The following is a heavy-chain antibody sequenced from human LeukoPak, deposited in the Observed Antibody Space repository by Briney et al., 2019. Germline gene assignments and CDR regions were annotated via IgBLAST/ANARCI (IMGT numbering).Heavy chain of an antibody. D-gene: IGHD5-24*01. Sequence: SQTLSLTCAISGDTVSSNSAAWNWIRQSPSRGLEWPGRKCYRSKLYNDYAVSVKSRITINPDTSKNQFSLQLNSVTHEDTAVYYCARSEMATGSLDFDYWGQGTLVTVS. J-gene: IGHJ4*02. CDR3: ARSEMATGSLDFDY. CDR1: GDTVSSNSAA. CDR2: KCYRSKLYN. V-gene: IGHV6-1*01.